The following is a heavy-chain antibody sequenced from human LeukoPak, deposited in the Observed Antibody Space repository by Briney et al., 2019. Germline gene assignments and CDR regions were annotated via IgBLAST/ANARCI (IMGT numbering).Heavy chain of an antibody. V-gene: IGHV3-21*01. J-gene: IGHJ5*02. Sequence: GESLRLSCAASGFTFSSYNLYWVSQAPGKGMEWVSSSVTSGSTYYADSVRGRFTISRDNAKNSLYLQMSSLSVEDTAVYYCATKMHGPFDHWGQGTLVTVSS. CDR2: SVTSGST. CDR1: GFTFSSYN. CDR3: ATKMHGPFDH.